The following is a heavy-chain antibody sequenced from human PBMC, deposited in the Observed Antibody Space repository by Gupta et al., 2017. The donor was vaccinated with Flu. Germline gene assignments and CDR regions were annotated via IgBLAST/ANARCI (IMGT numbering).Heavy chain of an antibody. CDR3: TTDPSSGWKDVDY. D-gene: IGHD6-19*01. Sequence: EVQLVESGGGWVKPGGSLRLSCAASGFTFSNAWMSWVRQAPGKGLEWVGRIKSKTDGGTTDYAAPVKGRFTISRDDSKNTLYLQMNSLKTEDTAVYYCTTDPSSGWKDVDYWGQGTLVTVSS. V-gene: IGHV3-15*01. J-gene: IGHJ4*02. CDR2: IKSKTDGGTT. CDR1: GFTFSNAW.